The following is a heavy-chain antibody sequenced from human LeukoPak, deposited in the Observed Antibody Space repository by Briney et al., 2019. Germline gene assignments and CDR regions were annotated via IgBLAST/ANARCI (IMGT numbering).Heavy chain of an antibody. CDR3: ARDPTVLWFGELLPLDY. J-gene: IGHJ4*02. D-gene: IGHD3-10*01. CDR1: GFTFSSYW. Sequence: GGSLRLSCAASGFTFSSYWMHWVRQAPGKGLVWVSRINSDGSSTSYADSVKGRFTISRDNAKNTLYLRMNSLRAEDTAVYYCARDPTVLWFGELLPLDYWGQGTLVTVSS. V-gene: IGHV3-74*01. CDR2: INSDGSST.